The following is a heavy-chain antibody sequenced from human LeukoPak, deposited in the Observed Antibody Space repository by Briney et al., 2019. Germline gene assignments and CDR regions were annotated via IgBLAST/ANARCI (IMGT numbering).Heavy chain of an antibody. CDR3: ARGVTMIVVVIHDWYFDL. J-gene: IGHJ2*01. V-gene: IGHV4-39*01. D-gene: IGHD3-22*01. CDR2: IYYTRST. CDR1: GGSISSSSYY. Sequence: SETLSLTCTVSGGSISSSSYYWGWIRQPPGKGLEWIGSIYYTRSTYYNPSLKSRVTISVDTSKNQFSLKLTSVTAADTAVYYCARGVTMIVVVIHDWYFDLWAVAPWSLSPQ.